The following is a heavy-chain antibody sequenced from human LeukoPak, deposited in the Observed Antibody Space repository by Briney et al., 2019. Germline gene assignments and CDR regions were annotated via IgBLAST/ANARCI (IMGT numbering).Heavy chain of an antibody. D-gene: IGHD5-24*01. J-gene: IGHJ4*02. CDR2: TYYSGST. CDR3: ARGARAGYNLEPFDY. V-gene: IGHV4-59*08. CDR1: GGSMSSYY. Sequence: PSETLSLTCTVSGGSMSSYYWSWIRQPPGKGLEWIGYTYYSGSTKYNPSLKSRVTISVDTSKNQFSLKLSSVTAADTAVYYCARGARAGYNLEPFDYWGQGTLVTVSS.